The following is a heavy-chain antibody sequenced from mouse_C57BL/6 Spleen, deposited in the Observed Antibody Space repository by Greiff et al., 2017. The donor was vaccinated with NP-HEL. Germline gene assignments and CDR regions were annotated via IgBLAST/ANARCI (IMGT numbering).Heavy chain of an antibody. J-gene: IGHJ2*01. D-gene: IGHD1-1*01. CDR2: IDPETGGT. CDR3: TERGAYYGLDY. CDR1: GYTFTDYE. Sequence: VQLQQSGAELVRPGASVTLSCKASGYTFTDYEMHWVKQTPVHGLEWIGAIDPETGGTAYNQKFKGKAILTADKSSSTAYMELRSLTSEDSAVYYCTERGAYYGLDYWGQGTTLTVSS. V-gene: IGHV1-15*01.